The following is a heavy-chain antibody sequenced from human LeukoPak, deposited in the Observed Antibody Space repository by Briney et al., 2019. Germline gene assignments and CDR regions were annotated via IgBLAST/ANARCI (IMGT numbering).Heavy chain of an antibody. Sequence: SETLSLTCTVSGASISDYYCSWIRQSPGKGLEWIGYSYYSGNTYYTYYNPSLKSRATMSLDTPKNQFSLKLSSVTAADTAVYYCATSHGGAFDIWGQGTMVTVSS. V-gene: IGHV4-59*08. J-gene: IGHJ3*02. CDR1: GASISDYY. CDR3: ATSHGGAFDI. CDR2: SYYSGNTYYT. D-gene: IGHD3-3*01.